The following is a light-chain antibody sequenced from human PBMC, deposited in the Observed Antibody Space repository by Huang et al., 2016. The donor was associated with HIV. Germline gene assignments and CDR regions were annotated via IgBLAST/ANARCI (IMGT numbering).Light chain of an antibody. Sequence: EIVLTQSPATLSLSPGERATLSCRASQSVDRYLAWYQHKPGQAPRLLIHDASNRATGIPARFSGSGSETDFTLTISSLEPEDFAVYYCHQRSNWPQTFGQGTKVEIK. CDR1: QSVDRY. J-gene: IGKJ2*01. V-gene: IGKV3-11*01. CDR2: DAS. CDR3: HQRSNWPQT.